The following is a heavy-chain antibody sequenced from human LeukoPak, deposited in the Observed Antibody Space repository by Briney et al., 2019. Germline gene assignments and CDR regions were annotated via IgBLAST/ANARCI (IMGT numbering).Heavy chain of an antibody. CDR3: AGDRFDYGEYEFAS. D-gene: IGHD4-17*01. CDR1: GYSIKSSYH. J-gene: IGHJ5*01. CDR2: IHHSGDT. Sequence: KPTETLSLTCTVSGYSIKSSYHGAWVRQPPGKGREWVATIHHSGDTFYNPSLKSRDTISMDTSKNEFSLTRKSVTAADTAVYYCAGDRFDYGEYEFASWGQGALVTVSS. V-gene: IGHV4-38-2*02.